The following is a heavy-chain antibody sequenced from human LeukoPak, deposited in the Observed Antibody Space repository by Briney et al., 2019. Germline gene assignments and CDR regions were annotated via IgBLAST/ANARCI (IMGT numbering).Heavy chain of an antibody. D-gene: IGHD2-2*01. CDR3: ARANFLSCSSTSCLFDY. Sequence: VAVKVSCKAYGYTFTDYYLHCVRQAPGQGFEWMGWINPVSGGTNYVQKFQGRVTMTRDTSISTAYMELSRLRSDDTAVYYCARANFLSCSSTSCLFDYWGQGTLVTVSS. CDR1: GYTFTDYY. CDR2: INPVSGGT. J-gene: IGHJ4*02. V-gene: IGHV1-2*02.